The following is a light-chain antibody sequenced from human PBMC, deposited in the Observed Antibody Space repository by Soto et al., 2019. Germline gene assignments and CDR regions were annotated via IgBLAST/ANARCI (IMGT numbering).Light chain of an antibody. Sequence: DIQMTQSPSTLSGSVGDRVTITCRASQTISSWLAWYQQKPGKAPKLLIYKASTLKSGVPSRFSGSGSGTEFTLTISSLQPEDFAVYYCQQRSNWPPNFGGGTKVDIK. CDR2: KAS. J-gene: IGKJ4*01. CDR1: QTISSW. V-gene: IGKV1-5*03. CDR3: QQRSNWPPN.